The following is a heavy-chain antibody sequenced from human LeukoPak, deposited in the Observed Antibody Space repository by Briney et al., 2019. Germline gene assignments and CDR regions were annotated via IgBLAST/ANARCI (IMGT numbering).Heavy chain of an antibody. D-gene: IGHD6-13*01. J-gene: IGHJ4*02. V-gene: IGHV1-2*02. CDR2: INPTSGGT. CDR1: GYTFTGYY. CDR3: ARTPRIAARSAFYY. Sequence: ASVKVSCKASGYTFTGYYMHWVRQAPGQGLEWMGWINPTSGGTNYAQKLQGRVTMTTDTSTSTAYMELRSLRSDDTAVYYCARTPRIAARSAFYYWGQGTLVTVSS.